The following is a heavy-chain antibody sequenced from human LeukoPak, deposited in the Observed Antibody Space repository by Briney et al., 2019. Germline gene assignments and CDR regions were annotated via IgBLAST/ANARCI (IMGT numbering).Heavy chain of an antibody. D-gene: IGHD5-18*01. CDR2: IRYDGSNK. CDR1: GFTFSDYW. J-gene: IGHJ6*03. Sequence: GGSLRLSCAASGFTFSDYWMHWVRQAPGKGLEWVAFIRYDGSNKYYADSVKGRFTISRDNSKNTLYLQMNSLRAEDTAVYYCAKGGYSNGRYYYYYMDVWGEGTTVTVSS. CDR3: AKGGYSNGRYYYYYMDV. V-gene: IGHV3-30*02.